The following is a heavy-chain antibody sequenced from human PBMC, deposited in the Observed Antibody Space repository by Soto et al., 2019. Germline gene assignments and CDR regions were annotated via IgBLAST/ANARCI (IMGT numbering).Heavy chain of an antibody. V-gene: IGHV1-2*02. CDR3: ARAVSGPLGHFDY. CDR2: INPNSGGT. Sequence: RASVKVSCKASGYTFTGYYMHWVRQAPGQGLEWMGWINPNSGGTNYAQKFQGRVTMTRDTSISTAYMELSRLRSDDTAVYYCARAVSGPLGHFDYWGQGTLVTVSS. CDR1: GYTFTGYY. J-gene: IGHJ4*02. D-gene: IGHD1-1*01.